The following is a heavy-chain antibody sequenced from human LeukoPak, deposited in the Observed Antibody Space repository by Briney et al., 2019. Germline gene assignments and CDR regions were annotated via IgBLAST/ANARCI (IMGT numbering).Heavy chain of an antibody. CDR3: ARVLRGHDYGDYEG. Sequence: ASVKVSCKASGYTFTAYYMHWVRQAPGQGLEWMGWISAYNGNTNYAQKLQGRVTMTTDTSTSTAYMELRSLRSDDTAVYYCARVLRGHDYGDYEGWGQGTLVTVSS. J-gene: IGHJ4*02. CDR2: ISAYNGNT. CDR1: GYTFTAYY. V-gene: IGHV1-18*04. D-gene: IGHD4-17*01.